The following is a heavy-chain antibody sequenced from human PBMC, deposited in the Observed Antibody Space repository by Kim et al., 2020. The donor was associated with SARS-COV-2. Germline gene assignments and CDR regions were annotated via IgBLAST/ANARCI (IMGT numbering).Heavy chain of an antibody. Sequence: ASVKVSCKASGYTFTSYYMHWVRQAPGQGLEWMGIINPSGGSTSYAQKFQGRVTMTRDTSTSTVYMELSSLRSEDTAVYYCARDHKSAYDFWSGYNVYGMDVWGQGTTVTVSS. D-gene: IGHD3-3*01. CDR1: GYTFTSYY. CDR2: INPSGGST. V-gene: IGHV1-46*01. J-gene: IGHJ6*02. CDR3: ARDHKSAYDFWSGYNVYGMDV.